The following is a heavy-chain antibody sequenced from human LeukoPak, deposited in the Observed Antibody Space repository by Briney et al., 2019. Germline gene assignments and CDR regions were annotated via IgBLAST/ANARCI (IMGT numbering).Heavy chain of an antibody. CDR3: AKMKGHPLPKYYMDV. Sequence: GGSLRLSCAASGFTFSGFATSWVRRTPGKGLEWVSGISGSGDNTLYADAVKGRFTISRDNSKNTLYLEMNSLRAEDTAIYYCAKMKGHPLPKYYMDVWGQGTTVTVSS. CDR1: GFTFSGFA. J-gene: IGHJ6*01. V-gene: IGHV3-23*01. D-gene: IGHD1-26*01. CDR2: ISGSGDNT.